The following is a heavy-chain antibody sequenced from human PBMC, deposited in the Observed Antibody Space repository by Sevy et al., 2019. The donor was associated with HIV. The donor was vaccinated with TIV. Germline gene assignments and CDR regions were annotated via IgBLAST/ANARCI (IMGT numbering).Heavy chain of an antibody. V-gene: IGHV1-18*01. J-gene: IGHJ4*02. CDR2: ISAHNGDT. Sequence: ASIKVSCKASGYTFTSYRIYWVRQAPGQGLESMGWISAHNGDTNYAQKFQGRVTMITDTSTTTAYMDLRSLRSDEPALYYCARAYCSGGRCYSLAYWGQGTLVTVSS. CDR1: GYTFTSYR. D-gene: IGHD2-15*01. CDR3: ARAYCSGGRCYSLAY.